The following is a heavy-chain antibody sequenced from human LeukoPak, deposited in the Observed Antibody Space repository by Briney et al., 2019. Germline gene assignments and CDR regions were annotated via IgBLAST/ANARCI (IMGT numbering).Heavy chain of an antibody. Sequence: GGSLRLSCAPSGFTFSTHAMSWVRQAPGKGLEWVSTSRGSGGITYYADSVKGRFTISRDQSKNTLYLQMNSLRVEDTAVYCCAKGYADYGADAFDIWGQGTLVTVSS. CDR3: AKGYADYGADAFDI. CDR1: GFTFSTHA. CDR2: SRGSGGIT. D-gene: IGHD4-17*01. J-gene: IGHJ3*02. V-gene: IGHV3-23*01.